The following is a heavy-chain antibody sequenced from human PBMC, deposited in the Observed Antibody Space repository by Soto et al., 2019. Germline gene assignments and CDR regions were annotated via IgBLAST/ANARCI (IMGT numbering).Heavy chain of an antibody. J-gene: IGHJ5*02. Sequence: XETLSLTCTVAGASISGFYWSWIRKSAGKGLEWIGRIYATGTTDYNPSLKSRVMMSVDTSKKQFSLKLRSVTAADTAVYYCVRDGTKTLRDWFDPWGQGISVTVSS. CDR3: VRDGTKTLRDWFDP. CDR2: IYATGTT. D-gene: IGHD1-1*01. CDR1: GASISGFY. V-gene: IGHV4-4*07.